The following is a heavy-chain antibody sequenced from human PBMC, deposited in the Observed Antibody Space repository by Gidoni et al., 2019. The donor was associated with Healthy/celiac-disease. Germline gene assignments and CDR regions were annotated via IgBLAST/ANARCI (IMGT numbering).Heavy chain of an antibody. J-gene: IGHJ4*02. D-gene: IGHD6-13*01. CDR2: INHSGST. V-gene: IGHV4-34*01. Sequence: QVQLQQWGAGLLKPSETLSLTCAVYGGSFSGYYWSWIRQPPGKGLEWIGEINHSGSTNYNPSLKSRVTISVDTSKNQFSLKLSSVTAADTAVYYCATRGGTRVAAAGLKSSGWTIWALDYWGQGTLVTVSS. CDR3: ATRGGTRVAAAGLKSSGWTIWALDY. CDR1: GGSFSGYY.